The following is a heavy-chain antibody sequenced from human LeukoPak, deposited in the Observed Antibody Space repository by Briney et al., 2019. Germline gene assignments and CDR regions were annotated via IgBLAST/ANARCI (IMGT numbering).Heavy chain of an antibody. CDR1: GGTFSSYA. V-gene: IGHV1-69*05. CDR3: ARHVYYYGSGSYYNDYYYMDV. CDR2: IIPNFGTA. D-gene: IGHD3-10*01. Sequence: SVKVSCKASGGTFSSYAISWVRQAPGQGLEWMGGIIPNFGTANYAQKFQGRVTITTDESTSTAYVELSSLRSEDTAVYYCARHVYYYGSGSYYNDYYYMDVWGKGTTVTVSS. J-gene: IGHJ6*03.